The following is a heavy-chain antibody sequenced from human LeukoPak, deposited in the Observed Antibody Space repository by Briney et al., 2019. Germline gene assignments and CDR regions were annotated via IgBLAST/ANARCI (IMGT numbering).Heavy chain of an antibody. CDR2: ISGSGGST. CDR3: ARVLYSSSWYGDY. Sequence: GGSLRLSCAASGFTFSSYSMNWVRQAPGKGLEWVSAISGSGGSTYYADSVKGRFTISRDNSKNTLYLQMNSLRAEDTAVYYCARVLYSSSWYGDYWGQGTLVTVSS. D-gene: IGHD6-13*01. J-gene: IGHJ4*02. CDR1: GFTFSSYS. V-gene: IGHV3-23*01.